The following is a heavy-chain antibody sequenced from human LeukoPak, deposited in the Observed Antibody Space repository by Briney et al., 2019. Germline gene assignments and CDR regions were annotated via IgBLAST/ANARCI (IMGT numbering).Heavy chain of an antibody. J-gene: IGHJ4*02. D-gene: IGHD6-19*01. CDR1: GFTFSSYA. V-gene: IGHV3-30-3*01. CDR3: ARALRQWLVLPLDY. Sequence: PGGSLRLSCAASGFTFSSYAMHWVRQAPGKGLEWVAVISYDGSNKYYADSVKGRFTISRDNSKNTLYLQTNSLRAEDTAVYYCARALRQWLVLPLDYWGQGTLVTVSS. CDR2: ISYDGSNK.